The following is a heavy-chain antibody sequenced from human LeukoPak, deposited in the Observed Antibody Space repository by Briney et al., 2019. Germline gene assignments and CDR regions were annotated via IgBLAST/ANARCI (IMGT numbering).Heavy chain of an antibody. D-gene: IGHD1-7*01. Sequence: PSETLSLTCAAYGGSFSGYYWSWIRQPPGKGLEWIGEINHSGSTNYNPSLKSRVTISVDTSKNQFSLKLSSVTAADTAVYYCASLRQTSRENYYYYYMDVWGKGTTVTVSS. CDR1: GGSFSGYY. J-gene: IGHJ6*03. CDR2: INHSGST. V-gene: IGHV4-34*01. CDR3: ASLRQTSRENYYYYYMDV.